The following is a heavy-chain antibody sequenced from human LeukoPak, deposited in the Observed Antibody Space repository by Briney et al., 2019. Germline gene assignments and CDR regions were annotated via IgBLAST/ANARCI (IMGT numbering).Heavy chain of an antibody. D-gene: IGHD3-9*01. CDR1: GYTFTSYD. Sequence: ASVKVSCKASGYTFTSYDINWVRQATGQGLEWMGWMNPNSGNTGYAQKFQGRVTMTRNTSISTAYMELSSLRSEDTAVYYCARGSSSLLRYFGTVDCYYMDVWGKGTTVTISS. CDR2: MNPNSGNT. CDR3: ARGSSSLLRYFGTVDCYYMDV. J-gene: IGHJ6*03. V-gene: IGHV1-8*01.